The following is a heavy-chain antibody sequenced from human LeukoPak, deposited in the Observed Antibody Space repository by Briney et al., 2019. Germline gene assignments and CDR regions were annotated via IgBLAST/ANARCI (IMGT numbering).Heavy chain of an antibody. Sequence: PGGSLRLSCAASGFTFSSYSMNWVRQAPGKGLEWVSSISSSSSYIYYADSVKGRFTISRDNAKNSLYLQMNSLRAEDTAVYYCAGGGYSSSYFYFDYWGQGTLVTVSS. D-gene: IGHD6-13*01. CDR3: AGGGYSSSYFYFDY. V-gene: IGHV3-21*01. J-gene: IGHJ4*02. CDR1: GFTFSSYS. CDR2: ISSSSSYI.